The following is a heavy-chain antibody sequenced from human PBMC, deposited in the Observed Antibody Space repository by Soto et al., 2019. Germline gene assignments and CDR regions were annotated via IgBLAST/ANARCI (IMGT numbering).Heavy chain of an antibody. D-gene: IGHD3-16*02. CDR3: ATDYDYVWGSYRRSKGSFDY. CDR1: GYTLTELS. Sequence: ASVKVSCKVSGYTLTELSMHWVRQAPGKGLEWMGGFDPEDGETIYAQKFQGRVTMTEDTSTDTAYMELSSLRSEDTAVYYCATDYDYVWGSYRRSKGSFDYWGQGTLVTVS. V-gene: IGHV1-24*01. J-gene: IGHJ4*02. CDR2: FDPEDGET.